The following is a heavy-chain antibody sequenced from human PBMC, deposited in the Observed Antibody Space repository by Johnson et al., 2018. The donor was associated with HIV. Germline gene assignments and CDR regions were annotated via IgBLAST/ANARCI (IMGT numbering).Heavy chain of an antibody. CDR3: AYSSSPLSGDAFDI. CDR2: IKQDGSEK. J-gene: IGHJ3*02. Sequence: VQLVESGGGLVQPGGSLRPSCAASGFTFSSYWMSWVRQAPGKGLERVANIKQDGSEKYYVDSVKGRFTISRDNAKNSLYLQMNSLRAEDTAVYYCAYSSSPLSGDAFDIWGQGTMVTVSS. CDR1: GFTFSSYW. V-gene: IGHV3-7*01. D-gene: IGHD6-6*01.